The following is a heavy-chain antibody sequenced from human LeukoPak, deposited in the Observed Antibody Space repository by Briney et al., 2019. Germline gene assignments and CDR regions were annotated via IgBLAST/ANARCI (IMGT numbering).Heavy chain of an antibody. Sequence: SETLSLTCTVSGYAIISGGFSWNRIRQPPGKGLEWIGCIYDRGPAHYNPSLKSRFTISVDTSKNQFSLKLSSVTAADTAVYYCARHGGGNPTLGEYFQHWGQGTLVTVSS. CDR1: GYAIISGGFS. V-gene: IGHV4-30-2*03. D-gene: IGHD4-23*01. CDR3: ARHGGGNPTLGEYFQH. J-gene: IGHJ1*01. CDR2: IYDRGPA.